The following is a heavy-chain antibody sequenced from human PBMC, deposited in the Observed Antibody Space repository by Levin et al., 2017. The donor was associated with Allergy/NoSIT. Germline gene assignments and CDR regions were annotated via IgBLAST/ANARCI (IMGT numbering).Heavy chain of an antibody. CDR3: AKDGGEVIPAAFDS. Sequence: GESLKISCVASGFDFSDYTMHWVRQTPGKGLDWVSSISSRSGYIYYADSVKGRFTISRDNPKKSLFLQMHGLKVEDTAVYYCAKDGGEVIPAAFDSWGRGTPVTVSS. CDR2: ISSRSGYI. V-gene: IGHV3-21*01. D-gene: IGHD2-2*01. CDR1: GFDFSDYT. J-gene: IGHJ4*02.